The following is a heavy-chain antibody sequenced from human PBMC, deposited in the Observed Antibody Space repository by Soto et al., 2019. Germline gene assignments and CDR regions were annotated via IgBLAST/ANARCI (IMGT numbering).Heavy chain of an antibody. CDR2: MYNTGST. CDR1: SFSISSYY. CDR3: ARDLWGYCGADCYPLDV. Sequence: SETLSLTCTVTSFSISSYYWSWILEPPGKGLEWIGYMYNTGSTIYNPSLKSRVTISVDTSKNQFSLKLNSVTAADTAVYYCARDLWGYCGADCYPLDVWGQGTTVT. J-gene: IGHJ6*02. D-gene: IGHD2-21*02. V-gene: IGHV4-59*01.